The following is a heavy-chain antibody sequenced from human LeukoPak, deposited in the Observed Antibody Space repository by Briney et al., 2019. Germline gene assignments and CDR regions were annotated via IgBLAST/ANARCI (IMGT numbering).Heavy chain of an antibody. Sequence: GGSLRLSCAVSGFTVSSNYMSWVRQAPGKGLEWGSVIYSGGSTYYADSVKGRFTISRDNSKNTLYLQMNSRRAEDTAVYYCYSMIVVEIRVINDYWGQGTLVTVSS. CDR3: YSMIVVEIRVINDY. D-gene: IGHD3-22*01. CDR2: IYSGGST. J-gene: IGHJ4*02. CDR1: GFTVSSNY. V-gene: IGHV3-66*01.